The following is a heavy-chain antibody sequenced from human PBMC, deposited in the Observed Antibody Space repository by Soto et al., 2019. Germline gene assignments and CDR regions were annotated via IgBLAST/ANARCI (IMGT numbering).Heavy chain of an antibody. CDR3: AMSNSNDLYYHFES. J-gene: IGHJ4*02. CDR1: GFTFDDYA. V-gene: IGHV3-9*01. D-gene: IGHD3-22*01. CDR2: INWNSDTI. Sequence: GGSLRLSCAASGFTFDDYAMHWVRQAPGKGLEWVSGINWNSDTIGYADSVKGRFTVSRDNATGSLLLQMSSLRAEDTAVYFCAMSNSNDLYYHFESWGQGTPVTVSS.